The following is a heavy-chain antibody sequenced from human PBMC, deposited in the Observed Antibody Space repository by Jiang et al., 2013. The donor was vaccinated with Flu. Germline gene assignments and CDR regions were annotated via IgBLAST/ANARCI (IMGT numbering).Heavy chain of an antibody. J-gene: IGHJ3*02. CDR2: GT. D-gene: IGHD1-26*01. Sequence: GTNYAQKFQGWVTMTRDTSISTAYMELSRLRSDDTAVYYCARGRVGATTDAFDIWGQGTMVTVSS. V-gene: IGHV1-2*04. CDR3: ARGRVGATTDAFDI.